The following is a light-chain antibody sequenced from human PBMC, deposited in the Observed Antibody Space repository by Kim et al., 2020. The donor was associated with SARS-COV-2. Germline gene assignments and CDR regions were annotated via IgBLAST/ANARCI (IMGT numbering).Light chain of an antibody. Sequence: DIVMTQSPATLSVSPGERVTLSCSASQNVNHWLAWYQQKSGQAPKLLIYDTSTRATGIPARFSGSRSGTEFTLTISSLQSEDFAVYYCQQYNNWPRTFGRGTKVDIK. CDR2: DTS. V-gene: IGKV3D-15*01. J-gene: IGKJ1*01. CDR1: QNVNHW. CDR3: QQYNNWPRT.